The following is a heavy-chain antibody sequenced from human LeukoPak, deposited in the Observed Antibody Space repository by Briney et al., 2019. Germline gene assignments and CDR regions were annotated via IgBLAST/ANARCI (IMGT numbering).Heavy chain of an antibody. CDR3: GRAFPPLRTSSAGDL. CDR1: GFSFSDYD. CDR2: ISGRSSHV. V-gene: IGHV3-21*01. J-gene: IGHJ1*01. D-gene: IGHD3-16*01. Sequence: PGGSLRLSCSASGFSFSDYDMNWVRQAPGKGLEWVSAISGRSSHVYYGESVKGRFTISRDSAKNSLYLQLDSLGVEDTAVYYCGRAFPPLRTSSAGDLWGQGTLVTVSS.